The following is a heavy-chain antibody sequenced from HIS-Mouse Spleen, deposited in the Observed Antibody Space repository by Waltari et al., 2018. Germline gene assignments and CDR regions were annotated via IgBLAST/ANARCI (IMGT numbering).Heavy chain of an antibody. D-gene: IGHD1-20*01. CDR2: INPNSGGT. Sequence: QVQLVQSGAEVKKPGASVKVSCKASGYTFTGYYMHWVRQAPGKGLEWMGWINPNSGGTNYAEEFQGRVTMTRYTSISTAYMELSRLRSDDTAVYYCARGVTGSYFDYWGQGTLVTVSS. CDR1: GYTFTGYY. J-gene: IGHJ4*02. V-gene: IGHV1-2*02. CDR3: ARGVTGSYFDY.